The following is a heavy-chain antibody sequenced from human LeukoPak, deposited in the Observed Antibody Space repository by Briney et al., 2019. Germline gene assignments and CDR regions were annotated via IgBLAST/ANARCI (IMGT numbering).Heavy chain of an antibody. CDR1: GGSISSYY. CDR3: ARAGTYYDYVWGPPHWFDP. V-gene: IGHV4-59*01. D-gene: IGHD3-16*01. J-gene: IGHJ5*02. Sequence: PSETLSLTCTGSGGSISSYYWSWIRQPPGKGLEWIGYIYYSGSTNYNPSLKSRVTISVDTSKNQFSLKLSSVTAADTAVYYCARAGTYYDYVWGPPHWFDPWGQGTLVTVSS. CDR2: IYYSGST.